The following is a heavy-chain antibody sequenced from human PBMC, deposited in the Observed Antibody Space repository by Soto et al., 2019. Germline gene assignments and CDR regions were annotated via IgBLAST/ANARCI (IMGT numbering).Heavy chain of an antibody. V-gene: IGHV6-1*01. J-gene: IGHJ5*02. CDR3: ARTVGWLDP. Sequence: SQTLSLTYAIAWDRVSSNSAAWNWIRQSPSRGLEWLGRTYYRSKLYKEYAASVKSRITINTDTSKNQFSLQLNSVSPEDTAVYYCARTVGWLDPWGQGSLVTVS. CDR2: TYYRSKLYK. CDR1: WDRVSSNSAA. D-gene: IGHD1-26*01.